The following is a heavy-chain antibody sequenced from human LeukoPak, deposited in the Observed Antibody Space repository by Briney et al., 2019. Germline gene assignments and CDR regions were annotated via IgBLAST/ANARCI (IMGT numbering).Heavy chain of an antibody. CDR1: GFMFSSYE. D-gene: IGHD1-14*01. CDR3: TTELDVRPNHY. CDR2: IKRKSDGGTT. Sequence: PGGSLRLSCAASGFMFSSYEMNWVRQAPGKGLEWVGRIKRKSDGGTTDYAAPVKGRFTISRDDSKNTLYLQMNSLKSEDTAVYYCTTELDVRPNHYWGQGTLVTVSS. V-gene: IGHV3-15*01. J-gene: IGHJ4*02.